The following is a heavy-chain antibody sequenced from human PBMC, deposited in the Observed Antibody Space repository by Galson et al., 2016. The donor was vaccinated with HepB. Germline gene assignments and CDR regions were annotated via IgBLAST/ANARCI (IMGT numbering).Heavy chain of an antibody. V-gene: IGHV3-7*01. CDR3: ARVRWLEPLDY. J-gene: IGHJ4*02. CDR1: GFSFSAYW. CDR2: IKQDGSEK. D-gene: IGHD6-19*01. Sequence: SLRLSCAASGFSFSAYWMSWVRQSPGKGLAWVANIKQDGSEKYYVDSVKGRFTISRDNARNSLYLQMNSLRAGDTAVYYCARVRWLEPLDYWGQGTLVTVSS.